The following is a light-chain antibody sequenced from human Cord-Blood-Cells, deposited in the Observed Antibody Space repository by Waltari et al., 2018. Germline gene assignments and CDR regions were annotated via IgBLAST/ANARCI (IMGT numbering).Light chain of an antibody. CDR2: AAS. CDR1: QSINSY. Sequence: DIQLTQSPSSLSASVGDRVTITSRSSQSINSYLNWYQQKPGKSPKLLIYAASSLQSGVPSRFSGSGSGTDFTLTISSLQPEDFATYYCQQSYSTPPITFGQGTRLEIK. CDR3: QQSYSTPPIT. J-gene: IGKJ5*01. V-gene: IGKV1-39*01.